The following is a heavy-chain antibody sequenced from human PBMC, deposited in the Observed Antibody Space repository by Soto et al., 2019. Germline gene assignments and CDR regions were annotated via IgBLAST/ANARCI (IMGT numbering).Heavy chain of an antibody. D-gene: IGHD6-6*01. CDR2: SYSNGDT. Sequence: SETLSLTCSVSSDSMNSGGYSWSWIRQHPGKGLEWIGYSYSNGDTYYNPALKSRVTISVDTSKNQFSLNLTSVTAADTAVYYCARRGGSSSGYYYYAMDVWGQGTTVTVSS. J-gene: IGHJ6*02. V-gene: IGHV4-31*03. CDR3: ARRGGSSSGYYYYAMDV. CDR1: SDSMNSGGYS.